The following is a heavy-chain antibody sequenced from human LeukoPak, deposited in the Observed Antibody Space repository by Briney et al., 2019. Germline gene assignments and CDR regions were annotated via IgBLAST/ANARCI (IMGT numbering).Heavy chain of an antibody. CDR2: INSDGSST. CDR1: GFTFSSYW. J-gene: IGHJ4*02. Sequence: SGGSLRLSCAASGFTFSSYWMHWVRQAPGKGLVWVSRINSDGSSTSYADSVKGRFTISRNNAKNTLYLQMNSLRAEDTAVYYCARVYASPYSYDSSGYYYFDYWGQGTLVTVSS. D-gene: IGHD3-22*01. V-gene: IGHV3-74*01. CDR3: ARVYASPYSYDSSGYYYFDY.